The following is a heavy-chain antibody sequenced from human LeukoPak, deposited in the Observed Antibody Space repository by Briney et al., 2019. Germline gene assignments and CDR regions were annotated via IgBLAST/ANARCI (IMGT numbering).Heavy chain of an antibody. CDR1: GFTFSSYS. J-gene: IGHJ6*03. V-gene: IGHV3-48*01. D-gene: IGHD2-2*02. CDR3: ARDSVVVPAAISGGDYYYYMDV. Sequence: GGSLRLSCAAFGFTFSSYSMNWVRQAPGKGLEWVSYISSSSSTIYYADSVKGRFTISRDNAKNSLYLQMNSLRAEDTAVYYCARDSVVVPAAISGGDYYYYMDVWGKGTTVTVSS. CDR2: ISSSSSTI.